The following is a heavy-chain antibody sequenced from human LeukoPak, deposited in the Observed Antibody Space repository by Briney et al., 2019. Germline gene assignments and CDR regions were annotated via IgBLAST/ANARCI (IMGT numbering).Heavy chain of an antibody. Sequence: GGSLRLSCAASGFTFSSYRMNWVRQAPGKGLEWVSSISSSSSYIYYADSVKGRFTISRDNAKNSLYLQMNSLRAEDTAVYYCARDQGVNRRPDDYWGQGTLVTVSS. CDR1: GFTFSSYR. CDR2: ISSSSSYI. J-gene: IGHJ4*02. D-gene: IGHD2-8*01. V-gene: IGHV3-21*01. CDR3: ARDQGVNRRPDDY.